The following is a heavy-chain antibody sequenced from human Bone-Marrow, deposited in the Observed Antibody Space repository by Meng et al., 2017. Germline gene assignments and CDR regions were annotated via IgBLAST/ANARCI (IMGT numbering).Heavy chain of an antibody. J-gene: IGHJ4*02. Sequence: QVHLPESGPGLGKPSETLSLTCTVSGGSISSYYWSWIRQPPGKGLEWIGYIYYSGRTNYIPSLKSRVTISVDTSKNQFSLKLSSVTAADTAVYYCARFGGHYYDSSGYYKHYWGQGTLVTVSS. V-gene: IGHV4-59*01. D-gene: IGHD3-22*01. CDR3: ARFGGHYYDSSGYYKHY. CDR2: IYYSGRT. CDR1: GGSISSYY.